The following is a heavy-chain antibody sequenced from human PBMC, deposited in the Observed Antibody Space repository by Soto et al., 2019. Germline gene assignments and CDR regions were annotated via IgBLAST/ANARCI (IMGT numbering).Heavy chain of an antibody. CDR3: ARSGGTTRRALDY. J-gene: IGHJ4*02. CDR2: ISGNGGTT. D-gene: IGHD1-1*01. CDR1: GFTFSIYA. Sequence: GGSLRLSCAASGFTFSIYAMNWVRQAPGEGLEWVSGISGNGGTTDYADSVRGRFTISRDNSKNTLYLQMNGLRVEDTAVYYCARSGGTTRRALDYWGQGTLVTVSS. V-gene: IGHV3-23*01.